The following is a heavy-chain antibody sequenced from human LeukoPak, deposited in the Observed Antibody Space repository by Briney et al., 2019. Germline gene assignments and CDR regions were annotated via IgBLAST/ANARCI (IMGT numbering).Heavy chain of an antibody. J-gene: IGHJ4*02. V-gene: IGHV3-33*01. CDR1: GFTCSSYG. D-gene: IGHD6-13*01. CDR2: IWYDGSNK. CDR3: ARDLKAYSSSGGVDY. Sequence: GGSLRLSCAASGFTCSSYGMHWVRQAPGKGLEWVAVIWYDGSNKYYADSVKGRFTISRDNSKNTLYLQMNSLTAEDTAVYYCARDLKAYSSSGGVDYWGQGTLVTVSS.